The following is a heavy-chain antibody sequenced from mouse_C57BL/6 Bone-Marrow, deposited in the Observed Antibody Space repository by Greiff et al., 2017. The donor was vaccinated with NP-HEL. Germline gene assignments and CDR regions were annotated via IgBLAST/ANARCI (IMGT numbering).Heavy chain of an antibody. Sequence: VKLQQSGAELARPGASVKLSCKASGYTFTSYGISWVKQRTGQGLEWIGEIYPRSGNTYYNEKFKGKATLTADKSSSTAYMELRSLTSEDSAVYFCASLPPYAMDYWGQGTSVTVSS. CDR1: GYTFTSYG. CDR3: ASLPPYAMDY. CDR2: IYPRSGNT. D-gene: IGHD2-12*01. V-gene: IGHV1-81*01. J-gene: IGHJ4*01.